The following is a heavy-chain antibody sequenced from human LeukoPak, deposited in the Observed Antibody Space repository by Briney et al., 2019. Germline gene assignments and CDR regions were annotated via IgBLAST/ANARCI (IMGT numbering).Heavy chain of an antibody. CDR3: ARDHKGYCSSTSCNYYYYGMDV. V-gene: IGHV1-46*01. J-gene: IGHJ6*02. CDR2: INPSGGST. CDR1: GYTFTSYD. Sequence: GASVKVSCKASGYTFTSYDINWVRQATGQGLEWMGIINPSGGSTSYAQKFQGRVTMTRDTSTSTVYMELSSLRSEDTAVYYCARDHKGYCSSTSCNYYYYGMDVWGQGTTVTVSS. D-gene: IGHD2-2*01.